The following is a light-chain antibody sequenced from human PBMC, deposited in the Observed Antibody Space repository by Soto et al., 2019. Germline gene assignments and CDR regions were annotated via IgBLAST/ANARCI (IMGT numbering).Light chain of an antibody. CDR1: RSILSGSNNY. CDR2: WAS. CDR3: QQYYSSPFA. V-gene: IGKV4-1*01. Sequence: DIVMTQSPDSLAVSLGERATINCKSSRSILSGSNNYLAWYQRKPGQPPRLLIYWASTRESGVPDRFSGSGSGTDFTLTISSLQAEDVAVYYCQQYYSSPFAFGPGTKVDIK. J-gene: IGKJ3*01.